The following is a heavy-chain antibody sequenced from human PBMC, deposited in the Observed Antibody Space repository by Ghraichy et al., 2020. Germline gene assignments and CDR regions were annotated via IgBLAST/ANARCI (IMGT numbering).Heavy chain of an antibody. J-gene: IGHJ4*02. CDR1: GGSFSGYY. V-gene: IGHV4-34*01. CDR2: INHSGST. Sequence: SETLSLTCAVYGGSFSGYYWSWIRQPPGKGLEWIGEINHSGSTNYNPSLKSRVTISVDTSKNQFSLKLSSVTAADTAVYYCARESTGYCSGGSCRDYWGQGTLVTVSS. CDR3: ARESTGYCSGGSCRDY. D-gene: IGHD2-15*01.